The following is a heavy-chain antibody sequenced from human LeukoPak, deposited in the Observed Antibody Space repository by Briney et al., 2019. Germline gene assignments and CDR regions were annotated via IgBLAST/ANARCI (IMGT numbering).Heavy chain of an antibody. CDR2: ISGSGGST. Sequence: GGSLRLSCAASGFSFNNYAMSWVRQAPGRGLEWVSDISGSGGSTYYADSVKGRFTISRDNSKNTLYLQMNSLRVGDTAVYYCARGRGWGTFDIWGQGTMVTVSS. V-gene: IGHV3-23*01. CDR1: GFSFNNYA. D-gene: IGHD3-10*01. J-gene: IGHJ3*02. CDR3: ARGRGWGTFDI.